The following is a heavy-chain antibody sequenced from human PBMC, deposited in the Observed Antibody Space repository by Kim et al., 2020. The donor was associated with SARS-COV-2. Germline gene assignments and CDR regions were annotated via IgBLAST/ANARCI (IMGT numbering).Heavy chain of an antibody. V-gene: IGHV6-1*01. CDR3: AREWDVVSGSYPNWFDR. Sequence: SQTLSLTCAISGDSVSSNSAAWNWIRQSPSRGLEWLGRTYYRSKWYNDYAVSVKSRITINPDTSKNQFSLQLNSVTPEDTAVYYCAREWDVVSGSYPNWFDRWGQGTLVTVS. CDR2: TYYRSKWYN. CDR1: GDSVSSNSAA. J-gene: IGHJ5*02. D-gene: IGHD1-26*01.